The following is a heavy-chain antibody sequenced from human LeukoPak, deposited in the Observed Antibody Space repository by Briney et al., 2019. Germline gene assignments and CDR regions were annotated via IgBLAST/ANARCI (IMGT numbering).Heavy chain of an antibody. V-gene: IGHV1-18*01. D-gene: IGHD5-24*01. CDR1: GYTFTSYG. CDR2: ISTYNGNT. Sequence: ASVKVSCKASGYTFTSYGISWVRQAPGQGLERMKWISTYNGNTNYAQNLQGRVTMTTDTSTSTAHMELRSLRSDDTAVYYCARDRERWLQFLSIDYWGQGTLVTVSS. J-gene: IGHJ4*02. CDR3: ARDRERWLQFLSIDY.